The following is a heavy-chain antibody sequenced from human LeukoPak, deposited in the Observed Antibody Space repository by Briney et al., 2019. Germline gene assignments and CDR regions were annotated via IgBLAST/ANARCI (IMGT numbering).Heavy chain of an antibody. CDR1: GFTFSSFE. J-gene: IGHJ4*02. CDR2: ISSGGNTI. Sequence: GGSLRLSCAASGFTFSSFEMNWVRQAPGKGLEWVSYISSGGNTIFYADSVKGRFTISRDNAKNSLYLQMHSLRTEDTAVYYCARKYFGERYFDYWGQGTLVTVSS. V-gene: IGHV3-48*03. CDR3: ARKYFGERYFDY. D-gene: IGHD3-10*01.